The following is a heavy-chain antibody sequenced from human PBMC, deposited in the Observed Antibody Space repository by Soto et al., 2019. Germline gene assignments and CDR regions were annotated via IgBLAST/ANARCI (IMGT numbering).Heavy chain of an antibody. CDR1: GGSISSYY. CDR2: IYYSGST. CDR3: ARARLSRSWWFDP. V-gene: IGHV4-59*01. D-gene: IGHD3-10*01. J-gene: IGHJ5*02. Sequence: SETLSLTCTVSGGSISSYYWSWIRQPPGKGLEWIGYIYYSGSTNYNPSLKRRVTISVDTSKNQFSLKLSSVTAADTAVYYCARARLSRSWWFDPWGQGTLVTVS.